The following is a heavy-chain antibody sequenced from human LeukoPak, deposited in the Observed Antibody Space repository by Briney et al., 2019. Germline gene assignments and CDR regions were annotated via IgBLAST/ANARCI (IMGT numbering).Heavy chain of an antibody. J-gene: IGHJ4*02. CDR2: ISSSSSYI. V-gene: IGHV3-21*01. D-gene: IGHD6-25*01. CDR3: AGGTGGGY. Sequence: NWVRQAXXKGLEWVSSISSSSSYIYYADSVKGRFTISRDNAKNSLYLQMNSLRAEDTAVYYCAGGTGGGYWGQGTLVTVSS.